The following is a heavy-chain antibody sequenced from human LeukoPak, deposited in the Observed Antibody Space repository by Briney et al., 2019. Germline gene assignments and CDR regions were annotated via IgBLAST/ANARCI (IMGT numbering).Heavy chain of an antibody. V-gene: IGHV3-23*01. Sequence: GGSLRLSCSASGFTFTTYAMTWVRQPPGKGLEWVSGISGTGDTTSYADSVKGRFTISRDNSKNTLFLQMNSLRAEDTAVYYCARPSTGNSDAFDIWGQGTMVTVSS. CDR2: ISGTGDTT. CDR3: ARPSTGNSDAFDI. J-gene: IGHJ3*02. CDR1: GFTFTTYA. D-gene: IGHD1-7*01.